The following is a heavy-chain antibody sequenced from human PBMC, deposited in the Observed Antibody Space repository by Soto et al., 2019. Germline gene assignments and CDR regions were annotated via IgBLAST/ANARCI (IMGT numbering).Heavy chain of an antibody. J-gene: IGHJ6*02. Sequence: QVQLVQSGAEVKKPGASVKVSCKASGYTFTSYYMHWVRQAPGQGLEWMGIINPSGGSTSYAQKFKGRVTMTRDTSTSTVYMELSSLRSEDTAVYYCARDNSFGGYNYYGMDVWGQGTTVTVSS. V-gene: IGHV1-46*01. CDR1: GYTFTSYY. D-gene: IGHD1-26*01. CDR2: INPSGGST. CDR3: ARDNSFGGYNYYGMDV.